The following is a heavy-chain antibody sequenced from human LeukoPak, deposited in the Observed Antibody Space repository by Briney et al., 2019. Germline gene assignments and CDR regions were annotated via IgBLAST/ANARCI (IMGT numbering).Heavy chain of an antibody. J-gene: IGHJ5*02. V-gene: IGHV4-34*01. D-gene: IGHD2-2*01. CDR3: ARESIVVVPALGWFDP. Sequence: SETLSLTCAVYGGSFSGYYWGWIRQPPGKGLEWIEEINHSGSTNYNPSLKSRVTISVDTSKNQFSLKLSSVTAADTAVYYCARESIVVVPALGWFDPWGQGTLVTVSS. CDR1: GGSFSGYY. CDR2: INHSGST.